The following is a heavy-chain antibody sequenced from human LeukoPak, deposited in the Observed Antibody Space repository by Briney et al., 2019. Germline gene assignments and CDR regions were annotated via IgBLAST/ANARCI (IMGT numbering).Heavy chain of an antibody. D-gene: IGHD2-15*01. Sequence: SETLSLTCAVYGGSFSGYYWSSIRQPPGKGLDWIGEINHSGSTNYNPSLKSRVTISVDKSKNHFSLKLSSVTAADTAVYYCARVGYCSGGSCYSFWFDPWGQGTLVTVSS. CDR3: ARVGYCSGGSCYSFWFDP. J-gene: IGHJ5*02. CDR1: GGSFSGYY. V-gene: IGHV4-34*01. CDR2: INHSGST.